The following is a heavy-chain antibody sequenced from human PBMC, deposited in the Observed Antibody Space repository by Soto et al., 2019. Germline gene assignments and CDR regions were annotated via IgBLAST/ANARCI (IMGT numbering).Heavy chain of an antibody. J-gene: IGHJ5*02. CDR3: AREPEQQLDKNSWLDP. CDR2: INPSGGST. V-gene: IGHV1-46*01. CDR1: GYTFTSHY. D-gene: IGHD6-13*01. Sequence: GYSVQVSCKASGYTFTSHYMHWVRQAPGQGLEWMGIINPSGGSTNNAQKYQGRVTMTRDTSTSTVYMELSNLRSEDTAGYYCAREPEQQLDKNSWLDPWGQGTLVTVTS.